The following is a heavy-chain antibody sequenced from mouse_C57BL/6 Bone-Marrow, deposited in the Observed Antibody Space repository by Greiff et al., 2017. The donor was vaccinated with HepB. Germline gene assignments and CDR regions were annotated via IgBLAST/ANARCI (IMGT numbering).Heavy chain of an antibody. CDR2: IRLKSDNYAT. V-gene: IGHV6-3*01. CDR3: TENYEKGAY. D-gene: IGHD2-4*01. J-gene: IGHJ3*01. CDR1: GFTFSNYW. Sequence: DVQLVESGGGLVQPGGSMKLSCVASGFTFSNYWMNWVRQSPEKGLEWVAQIRLKSDNYATHYAESVKGRFTISRDDSKSSVYLQMNNSRAEDTGIYYCTENYEKGAYWGQGTLVTVSA.